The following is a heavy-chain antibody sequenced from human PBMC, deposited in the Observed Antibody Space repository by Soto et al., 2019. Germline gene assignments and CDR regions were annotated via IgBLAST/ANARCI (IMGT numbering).Heavy chain of an antibody. V-gene: IGHV1-69*12. CDR2: IVPVFGSA. Sequence: QVQLVQSGAELKKPGSSVKVSCKTSGGDFKNYGIRWVRQAPGQGLEWMGGIVPVFGSATYGQIFQGRLNITADEGTSTTYMELSGLKPEDTAVYYCAREIAATGFHFWGQGSLVIVSS. J-gene: IGHJ4*02. D-gene: IGHD3-9*01. CDR3: AREIAATGFHF. CDR1: GGDFKNYG.